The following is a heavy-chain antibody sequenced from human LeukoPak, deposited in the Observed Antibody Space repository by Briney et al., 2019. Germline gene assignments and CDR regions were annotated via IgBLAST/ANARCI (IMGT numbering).Heavy chain of an antibody. CDR3: AKSLAGTTVFWWFDP. CDR2: ISAYNGNT. D-gene: IGHD1-7*01. Sequence: GASVKVSCKASGYTFTSYGISWVRQAPGQGLEWMGWISAYNGNTNYAQKLQGRVTMTTDTSTSTAYMDLSGLTSDDTATYYCAKSLAGTTVFWWFDPWGQGTVVTVSS. J-gene: IGHJ5*02. CDR1: GYTFTSYG. V-gene: IGHV1-18*01.